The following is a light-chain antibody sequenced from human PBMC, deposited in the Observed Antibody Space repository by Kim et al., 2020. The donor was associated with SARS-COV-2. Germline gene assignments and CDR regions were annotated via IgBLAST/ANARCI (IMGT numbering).Light chain of an antibody. CDR2: SDD. CDR1: SSNIGSKY. CDR3: AAWDDSLSGLA. V-gene: IGLV1-47*01. Sequence: RASISWSGGSSNIGSKYENGYQRFPGSGPKVLLYSDDQRPAGAPGRFSGSKSGTAASLAISGLRTEDEADYYCAAWDDSLSGLAFGGGTKLTAL. J-gene: IGLJ3*02.